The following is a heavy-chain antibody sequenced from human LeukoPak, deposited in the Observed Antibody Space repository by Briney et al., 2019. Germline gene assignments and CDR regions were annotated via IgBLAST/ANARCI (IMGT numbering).Heavy chain of an antibody. CDR3: ARDRTYYDFWSGYSAGLTDY. CDR2: ISSSSSYI. Sequence: GGSLRLSCAASGFTFSSYNMNWARQAPGKGLEWVSSISSSSSYIYYADSVKGRFTISRDNAKNSLYLQMNSLRAEDTAVYYCARDRTYYDFWSGYSAGLTDYWGQGTLVTVSS. J-gene: IGHJ4*02. D-gene: IGHD3-3*01. CDR1: GFTFSSYN. V-gene: IGHV3-21*01.